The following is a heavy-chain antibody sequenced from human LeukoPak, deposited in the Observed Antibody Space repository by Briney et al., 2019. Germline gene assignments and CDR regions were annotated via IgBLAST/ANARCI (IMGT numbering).Heavy chain of an antibody. CDR2: INPNSGGT. CDR1: GYTFTGYY. V-gene: IGHV1-2*06. J-gene: IGHJ4*02. Sequence: GASVKVSCKASGYTFTGYYMHWVRQAPGQGLEWMGRINPNSGGTNYAQKFQGRVTRTRDTSISTAYMELSRLRSDDTAVYYCARNIMGYYDSSGYYDYWGQGTLVTVSS. D-gene: IGHD3-22*01. CDR3: ARNIMGYYDSSGYYDY.